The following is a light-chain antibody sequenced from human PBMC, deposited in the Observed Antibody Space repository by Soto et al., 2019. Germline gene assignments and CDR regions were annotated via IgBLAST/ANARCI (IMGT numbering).Light chain of an antibody. J-gene: IGKJ4*01. V-gene: IGKV3-15*01. CDR2: GAS. CDR1: QSVSSN. Sequence: AVTQSPATLSVSLGDRATLSCRASQSVSSNLAWYQQKPGQAPRLLIYGASTRATGIPARFSGSGSGTEFTLTISSLQSEDFAVYSCQQYNNWPLTFGGGSMVDIK. CDR3: QQYNNWPLT.